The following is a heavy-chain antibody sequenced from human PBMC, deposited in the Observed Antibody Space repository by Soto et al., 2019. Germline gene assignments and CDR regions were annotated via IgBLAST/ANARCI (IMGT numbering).Heavy chain of an antibody. Sequence: QVQLVQSGAEVKKPGASVKVSCKASGYTFTSYGISWVRQAPGQGLEWMGWISAYNGNTNYAQKLQGRVTMTTDTSTSTAYMELRSLRSDDTAVYYCARYGGWMGYCSGGSCYPNWFDPWGQGTLVTVSS. CDR3: ARYGGWMGYCSGGSCYPNWFDP. CDR2: ISAYNGNT. CDR1: GYTFTSYG. V-gene: IGHV1-18*01. D-gene: IGHD2-15*01. J-gene: IGHJ5*02.